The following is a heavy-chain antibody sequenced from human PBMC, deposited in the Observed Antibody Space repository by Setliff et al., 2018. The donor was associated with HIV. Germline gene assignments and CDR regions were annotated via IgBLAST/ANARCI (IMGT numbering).Heavy chain of an antibody. D-gene: IGHD1-26*01. CDR3: ARADSGDYSGFDL. CDR2: IYPGDSDT. V-gene: IGHV5-51*01. J-gene: IGHJ5*02. Sequence: PGESLKISCQGSGYTFADYWIGWVRQVPGKGLESMGIIYPGDSDTRYSPSFKGHVTISVDKSIFTAYLQLNSLKASDTAMYYCARADSGDYSGFDLWGQGTRVTVSS. CDR1: GYTFADYW.